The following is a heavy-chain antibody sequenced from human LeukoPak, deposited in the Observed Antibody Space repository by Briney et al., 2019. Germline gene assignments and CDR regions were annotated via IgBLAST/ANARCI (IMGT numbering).Heavy chain of an antibody. J-gene: IGHJ4*02. D-gene: IGHD3-22*01. Sequence: PGGSLRLSCAASGFTFSSYAMSWVRQAPGKGLEWVSAISGSGGSTYYADSVRGRFTISGDNSKNTLYLQMNSLRAEDTAVYYCAKSPHYYDSSGPPGYFDYWGQGTLVTVSS. CDR1: GFTFSSYA. V-gene: IGHV3-23*01. CDR2: ISGSGGST. CDR3: AKSPHYYDSSGPPGYFDY.